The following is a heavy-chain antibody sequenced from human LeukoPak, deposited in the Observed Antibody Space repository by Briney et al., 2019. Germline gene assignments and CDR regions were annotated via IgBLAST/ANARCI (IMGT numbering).Heavy chain of an antibody. CDR1: GYSISSGYY. CDR2: ICHSGSI. Sequence: SENLSLACAVSGYSISSGYYWGWIRQSPGKGLEWIATICHSGSIYYNPSLKSRVTLSVDTSKNQFSLRLNSVTAADTALYYCARMGVSYYYDSSTYYPTAFDVWGQGTMVSVSS. CDR3: ARMGVSYYYDSSTYYPTAFDV. D-gene: IGHD3-22*01. J-gene: IGHJ3*01. V-gene: IGHV4-38-2*01.